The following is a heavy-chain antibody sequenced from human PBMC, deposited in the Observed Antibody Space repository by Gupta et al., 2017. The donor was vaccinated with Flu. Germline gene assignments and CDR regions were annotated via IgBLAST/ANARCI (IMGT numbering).Heavy chain of an antibody. CDR1: GFTFSSYG. D-gene: IGHD1-26*01. Sequence: QVQLVESGGGVVQPGRSLRLSCAASGFTFSSYGMHWVRQAPGKGLEWVAVIWYDGSNNYYADSVKGRFTISRDNSKNTLYLQMNSLRAEDTAVYYCARDTVGATNRVEAFDIWGQGTMVTVSS. J-gene: IGHJ3*02. CDR3: ARDTVGATNRVEAFDI. CDR2: IWYDGSNN. V-gene: IGHV3-33*01.